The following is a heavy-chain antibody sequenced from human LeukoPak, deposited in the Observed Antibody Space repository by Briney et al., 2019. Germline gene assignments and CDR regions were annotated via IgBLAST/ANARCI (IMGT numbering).Heavy chain of an antibody. CDR1: GDSISPYY. Sequence: SETLSLTCTVSGDSISPYYWSWVWQPPGKGLEYIGFISHRGSTDYNPSLKSRVTVSVDTSKNQFSLKLSCVTAADTAVYYCARDRSGYCSAGSCYFDWGQGTLVTVSS. J-gene: IGHJ4*02. CDR3: ARDRSGYCSAGSCYFD. CDR2: ISHRGST. V-gene: IGHV4-59*01. D-gene: IGHD2-15*01.